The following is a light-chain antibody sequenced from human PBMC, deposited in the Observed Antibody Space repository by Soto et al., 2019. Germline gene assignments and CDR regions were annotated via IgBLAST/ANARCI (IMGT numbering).Light chain of an antibody. Sequence: IVFTQSPGTLSLSPGERATLSCRASQSVSNNYLAWYQQKPGQAPRLLIYGASNMATGIPDRFSGSGSGTEFTLTISSLQSEDFAVYYCQQYVHWPPGTFGQGTKVDI. CDR2: GAS. CDR3: QQYVHWPPGT. CDR1: QSVSNNY. J-gene: IGKJ1*01. V-gene: IGKV3-20*01.